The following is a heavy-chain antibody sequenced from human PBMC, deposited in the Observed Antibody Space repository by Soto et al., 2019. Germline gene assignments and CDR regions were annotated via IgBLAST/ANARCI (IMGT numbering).Heavy chain of an antibody. Sequence: QVRLQESGPGLLKPSETLSLTCTVSGGSINTFYWSWVRQPAGKGLEWIGRIFSSGSTSFNPSLESLVAMSVDASTNHFSLNLSSVTAADMAVYYCAREGSYSAYNFAHGIQLWSFDFWGQGALVTVSS. J-gene: IGHJ4*02. CDR3: AREGSYSAYNFAHGIQLWSFDF. V-gene: IGHV4-4*07. CDR2: IFSSGST. CDR1: GGSINTFY. D-gene: IGHD5-12*01.